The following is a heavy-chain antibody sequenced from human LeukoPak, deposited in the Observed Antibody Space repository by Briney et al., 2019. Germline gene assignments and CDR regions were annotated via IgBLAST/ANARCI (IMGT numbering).Heavy chain of an antibody. Sequence: MASETLSLTCNVPGYSISSDYAWGWIRQPPGKGLEWIGDMYHSGSTYYNPSLKSRVTISVDTSKNQFSLKLSSVTAADTAMYYCARKRWLQLGYIDYWGQGTLVTVSS. V-gene: IGHV4-38-2*02. CDR1: GYSISSDYA. D-gene: IGHD5-24*01. CDR2: MYHSGST. J-gene: IGHJ4*02. CDR3: ARKRWLQLGYIDY.